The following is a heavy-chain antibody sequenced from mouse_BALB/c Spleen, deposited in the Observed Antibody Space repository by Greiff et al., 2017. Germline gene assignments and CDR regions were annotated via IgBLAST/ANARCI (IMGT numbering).Heavy chain of an antibody. CDR3: ARDWDDY. Sequence: EVKLMESGGGLVQPGGSRKLSCAASGFTFSSYGMSWVRQTPDKRLELVATINSNGGSTYYPDSVKGRFTISRDNAKNTLYLQMSSLKSEDTAMYYCARDWDDYWGQGTTLTVSS. V-gene: IGHV5-6-3*01. CDR1: GFTFSSYG. CDR2: INSNGGST. J-gene: IGHJ2*01. D-gene: IGHD4-1*01.